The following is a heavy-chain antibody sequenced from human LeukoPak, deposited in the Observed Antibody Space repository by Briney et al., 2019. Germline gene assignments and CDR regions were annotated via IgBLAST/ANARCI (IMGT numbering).Heavy chain of an antibody. Sequence: ASVKVSCKASGYTFTSYYMHWVRQAPGQGLEWMGGIIPIFGTANYAQKFQGRVTITADKSTSTAYMELSSLRSEDTAVYYCASSNGYSSGWYLPITDYWGQGTLVTVSS. CDR2: IIPIFGTA. D-gene: IGHD6-19*01. V-gene: IGHV1-69*06. CDR1: GYTFTSYY. CDR3: ASSNGYSSGWYLPITDY. J-gene: IGHJ4*02.